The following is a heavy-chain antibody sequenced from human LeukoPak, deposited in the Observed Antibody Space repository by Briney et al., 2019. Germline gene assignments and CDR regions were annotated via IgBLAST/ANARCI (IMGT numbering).Heavy chain of an antibody. CDR1: GFTFSSYA. CDR3: AKVDKLGYCSGGSCYSFDY. J-gene: IGHJ4*02. CDR2: ISGSGGST. V-gene: IGHV3-23*01. D-gene: IGHD2-15*01. Sequence: GGSLRLSCAASGFTFSSYAMSWVRQAPGKGLEWVSAISGSGGSTYYADSVKGRFTISRDNSKNTLYLQMNSLRAEDTAVYYCAKVDKLGYCSGGSCYSFDYWGQGTLVTVSS.